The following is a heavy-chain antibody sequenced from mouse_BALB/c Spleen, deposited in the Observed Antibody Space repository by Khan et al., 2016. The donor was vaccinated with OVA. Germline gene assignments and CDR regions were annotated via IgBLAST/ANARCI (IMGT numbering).Heavy chain of an antibody. V-gene: IGHV1S81*02. J-gene: IGHJ2*01. CDR1: GYTFTSYW. D-gene: IGHD1-1*01. Sequence: QVRLQQSGAELVKAGASVKMSCKASGYTFTSYWMHWVKQRLGQGLEWFAETNPTNGRTYYNEKFKSKATLTVDKSSSTAYMLLRGPTFEDSAVYYCARIKKIVATYFDYWGQGTTLTVSS. CDR3: ARIKKIVATYFDY. CDR2: TNPTNGRT.